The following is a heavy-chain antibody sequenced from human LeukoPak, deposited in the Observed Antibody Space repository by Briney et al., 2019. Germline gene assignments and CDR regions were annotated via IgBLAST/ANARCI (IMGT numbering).Heavy chain of an antibody. Sequence: SETLSLTCTVSGGSISSGGYYWSWIRQPPGKGLEWIGYIYHSGSTYYNPSLKSRVTISVDRSENQFSLKLSSVTAADTAVYYCARDSRITIFGVVMRAFDIWGQGTMVTVSS. V-gene: IGHV4-30-2*01. D-gene: IGHD3-3*01. J-gene: IGHJ3*02. CDR3: ARDSRITIFGVVMRAFDI. CDR2: IYHSGST. CDR1: GGSISSGGYY.